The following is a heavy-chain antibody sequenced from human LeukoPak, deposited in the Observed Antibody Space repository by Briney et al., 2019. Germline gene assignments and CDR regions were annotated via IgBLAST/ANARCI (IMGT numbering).Heavy chain of an antibody. V-gene: IGHV3-21*01. D-gene: IGHD6-6*01. Sequence: GGSLRLSCAASGFTFSSYSMNWVRQAPGKGPEWVSSISSSSSYIYYADSVKGRFTISRDNAKNSLYLQMNSLRAEDTAVYYCARESSSDVYFDYWGQGTLVIVSS. CDR3: ARESSSDVYFDY. CDR1: GFTFSSYS. J-gene: IGHJ4*02. CDR2: ISSSSSYI.